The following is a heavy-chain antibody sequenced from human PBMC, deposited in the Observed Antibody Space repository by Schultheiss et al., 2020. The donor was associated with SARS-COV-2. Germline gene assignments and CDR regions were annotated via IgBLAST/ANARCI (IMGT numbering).Heavy chain of an antibody. Sequence: GGSLRLSCAASGFTFSNYAMSWVRQTPGKGLEWVSGISGRGGSTYYADSVKGRFTISRDNSKNTLYLQMNSLRAEDTAVYYCARGEYSYRYVDNYYYGLDVWGQGTTVTVSS. V-gene: IGHV3-23*01. J-gene: IGHJ6*02. CDR2: ISGRGGST. CDR3: ARGEYSYRYVDNYYYGLDV. CDR1: GFTFSNYA. D-gene: IGHD5-18*01.